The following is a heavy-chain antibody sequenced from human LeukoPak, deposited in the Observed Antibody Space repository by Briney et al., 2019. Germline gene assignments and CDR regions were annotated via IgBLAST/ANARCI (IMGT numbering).Heavy chain of an antibody. Sequence: SETLSLTCAVYGESLNGHYWSWTRQPPGMGLEWIGEGSDSGGTKFNPSLKSRVTISADTSKNQFSLKLSSVTAADTAVYYCAKNGQSGFSFDPWGQGTLVTVSS. CDR3: AKNGQSGFSFDP. D-gene: IGHD2-8*01. CDR2: GSDSGGT. CDR1: GESLNGHY. V-gene: IGHV4-34*01. J-gene: IGHJ5*02.